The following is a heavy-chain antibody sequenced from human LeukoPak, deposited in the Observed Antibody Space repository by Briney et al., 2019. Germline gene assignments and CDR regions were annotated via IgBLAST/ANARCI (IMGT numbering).Heavy chain of an antibody. V-gene: IGHV1-8*01. J-gene: IGHJ2*01. CDR1: GYTFTSYD. CDR2: MNPNSGNT. Sequence: GASVKVSCKASGYTFTSYDINWVRQATGQGLEWMGWMNPNSGNTGYAQKFQGRVTMTRNTSISTAYMELSSLRSEDTAVYYCARGRGQWLARGTNWYFDLWGPGTLVTVSS. D-gene: IGHD6-19*01. CDR3: ARGRGQWLARGTNWYFDL.